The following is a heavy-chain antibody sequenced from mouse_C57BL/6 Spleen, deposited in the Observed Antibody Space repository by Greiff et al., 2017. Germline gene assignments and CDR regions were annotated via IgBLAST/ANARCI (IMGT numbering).Heavy chain of an antibody. V-gene: IGHV1-26*01. D-gene: IGHD2-2*01. Sequence: EVQLQQSGPELVKPGASVKISCKASGYTFTDYYMNWVKQSHGKSLEWIGDINPNNGGTSYNQKFKGKATLTVDKSSSTAYMELRSLTSEDSAVYYCARGGYKGGYWGQGTTLTVSS. CDR2: INPNNGGT. CDR3: ARGGYKGGY. CDR1: GYTFTDYY. J-gene: IGHJ2*01.